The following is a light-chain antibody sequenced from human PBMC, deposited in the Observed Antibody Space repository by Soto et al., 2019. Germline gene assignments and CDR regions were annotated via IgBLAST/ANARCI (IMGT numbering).Light chain of an antibody. Sequence: EMVLPQSPGTLSLSPGERATLSCRASQSVSSSYLDGYHQKPGQAPRLLLYGASSRATGIAARFSGSGAGTHVTHTISRLEPEDFAVYYWQQYGSSPPGLTFGGGNKVEIK. CDR2: GAS. CDR3: QQYGSSPPGLT. V-gene: IGKV3-20*01. CDR1: QSVSSSY. J-gene: IGKJ4*01.